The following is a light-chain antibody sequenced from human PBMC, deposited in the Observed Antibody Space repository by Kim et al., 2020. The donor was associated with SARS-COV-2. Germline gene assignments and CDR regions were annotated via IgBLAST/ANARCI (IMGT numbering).Light chain of an antibody. CDR2: RNN. J-gene: IGLJ2*01. Sequence: QSVLTQPPSASGTPGQRVTISCSGSSSNTGSNYVYWYQQFPGTAPKLLIYRNNQRPSGVPDRFSGSKSGTSASLAISGLRSEDEAEYYCAAWDDSLSGVVFGGGTQLTVL. CDR1: SSNTGSNY. V-gene: IGLV1-47*01. CDR3: AAWDDSLSGVV.